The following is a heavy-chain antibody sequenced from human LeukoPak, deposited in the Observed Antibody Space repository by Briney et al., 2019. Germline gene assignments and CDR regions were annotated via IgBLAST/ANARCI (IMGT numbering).Heavy chain of an antibody. D-gene: IGHD3-22*01. CDR1: GGTFSSYA. V-gene: IGHV1-69*13. CDR3: ARGSTYYESSGQVPFDY. Sequence: SVKVSCKASGGTFSSYAISWVRQAPGQGLEWMGGIIPIFGTANYAQKFQGRVTITADESTSTAYMELSSLRAEDTAVYYCARGSTYYESSGQVPFDYWGQGTLVTVSS. CDR2: IIPIFGTA. J-gene: IGHJ4*02.